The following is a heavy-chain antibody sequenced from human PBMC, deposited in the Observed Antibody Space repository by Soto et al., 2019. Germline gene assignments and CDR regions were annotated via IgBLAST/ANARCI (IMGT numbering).Heavy chain of an antibody. Sequence: SETLSLTCTVSGGSISSSSYYWGWIRQPPGKGLEWIGSIYYSGSTYYNPSLKSRVTISVDTSKNQFSLKLSSVTAADTAVYYCAGEYSSSSNWFDPWGKGTLVTVSS. CDR1: GGSISSSSYY. J-gene: IGHJ5*02. V-gene: IGHV4-39*01. CDR2: IYYSGST. D-gene: IGHD6-6*01. CDR3: AGEYSSSSNWFDP.